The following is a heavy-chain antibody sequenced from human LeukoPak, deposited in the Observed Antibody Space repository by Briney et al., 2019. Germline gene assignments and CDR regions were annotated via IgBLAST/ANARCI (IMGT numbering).Heavy chain of an antibody. CDR1: GGSISSYY. V-gene: IGHV4-4*07. CDR2: IYTSGST. J-gene: IGHJ4*02. Sequence: PSETLSLTCTASGGSISSYYWNWIRQPAGKGPEWIGRIYTSGSTNYNPSLKSRVTMSVDTSKIQFSLKLSSVTAADTAVYYCARASIAARQLDYWGQGTLVTVSS. CDR3: ARASIAARQLDY. D-gene: IGHD6-6*01.